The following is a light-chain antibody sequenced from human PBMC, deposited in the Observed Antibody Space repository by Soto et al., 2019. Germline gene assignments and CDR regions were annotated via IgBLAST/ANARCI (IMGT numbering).Light chain of an antibody. CDR1: SSDVGGYNY. Sequence: QSALTQPPSASGSPGQSVTISCTGTSSDVGGYNYVSWYQQHPGKAPKLMIYDVSKRPSGVPARLSGSKSGNTASLTVAGHKAEDEGDYCCSSYAGSNNLVFGTGTKLTVL. V-gene: IGLV2-8*01. CDR2: DVS. J-gene: IGLJ1*01. CDR3: SSYAGSNNLV.